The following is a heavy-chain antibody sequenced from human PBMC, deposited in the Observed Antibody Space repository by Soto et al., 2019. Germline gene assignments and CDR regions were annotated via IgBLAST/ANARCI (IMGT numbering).Heavy chain of an antibody. CDR2: VSGSGGST. CDR3: AKYNSGSDIDEAFDI. J-gene: IGHJ3*02. CDR1: RFTFSIYA. D-gene: IGHD3-10*01. V-gene: IGHV3-23*01. Sequence: EVQLLESGGGLVQPGGSLRLSCAASRFTFSIYAMTWVRQAPGKGLEWVSTVSGSGGSTYYADSVKGRFTISRDNSKNTLYLQMNSLRAEDTAVYYCAKYNSGSDIDEAFDIWGQGTMVTVSS.